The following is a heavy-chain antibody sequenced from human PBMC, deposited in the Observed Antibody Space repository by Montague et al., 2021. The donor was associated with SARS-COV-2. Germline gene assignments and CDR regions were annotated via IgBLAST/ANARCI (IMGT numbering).Heavy chain of an antibody. J-gene: IGHJ6*02. D-gene: IGHD2-21*02. V-gene: IGHV4-59*11. CDR1: GGSISNHY. Sequence: SETLSLTCAVSGGSISNHYWSWIRQPPGKGLEWIAFHSGNTNYNPSLKGRVTISVDVSKNQFSLKLSSVTAADTAVYYCARTRSTRGDSIYYNYDMDVWGQGTTVTVSS. CDR2: FHSGNT. CDR3: ARTRSTRGDSIYYNYDMDV.